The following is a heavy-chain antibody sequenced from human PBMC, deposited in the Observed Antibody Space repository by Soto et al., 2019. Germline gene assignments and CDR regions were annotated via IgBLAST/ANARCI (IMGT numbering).Heavy chain of an antibody. CDR1: GFTFSSYS. CDR2: ISSSSSYI. J-gene: IGHJ6*03. V-gene: IGHV3-21*01. Sequence: GGSLILSCGASGFTFSSYSMNWVRQDPGKGLEWVSSISSSSSYIYYADSVKGRFTISRDNAKNSLYLQMNSLRAEDTAVYYCARDSVLWFGESYTYYYYYMDVWGKGTTVTVSS. CDR3: ARDSVLWFGESYTYYYYYMDV. D-gene: IGHD3-10*01.